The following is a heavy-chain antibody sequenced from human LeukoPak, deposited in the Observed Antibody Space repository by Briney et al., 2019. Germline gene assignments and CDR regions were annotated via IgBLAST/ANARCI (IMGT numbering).Heavy chain of an antibody. CDR3: ARGFWSGYNDY. J-gene: IGHJ4*02. CDR2: ISGSGGST. D-gene: IGHD3-3*01. Sequence: GGSLRLCCAASGFTFSSYAMSWVRQAPGKGLERVSGISGSGGSTVYADSVKGRFTISRDNSKNSLYLQMNSLRGEDTAVYYCARGFWSGYNDYWGQGTLVTVSS. V-gene: IGHV3-23*01. CDR1: GFTFSSYA.